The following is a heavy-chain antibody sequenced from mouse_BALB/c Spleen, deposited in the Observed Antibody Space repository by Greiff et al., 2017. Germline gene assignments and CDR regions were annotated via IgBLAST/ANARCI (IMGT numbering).Heavy chain of an antibody. J-gene: IGHJ2*01. CDR1: GYTFTDYN. Sequence: VQLKESGPELVKPGASVKISCKASGYTFTDYNMHWVKQSHGKSLEWIGYIYPYNGGTGYNQKFKSKATLTVDNSSSTAYMELRSLTSEDSAVYYCARLLRYYFDYWGQGTTLTVSS. V-gene: IGHV1S29*02. CDR2: IYPYNGGT. D-gene: IGHD1-1*01. CDR3: ARLLRYYFDY.